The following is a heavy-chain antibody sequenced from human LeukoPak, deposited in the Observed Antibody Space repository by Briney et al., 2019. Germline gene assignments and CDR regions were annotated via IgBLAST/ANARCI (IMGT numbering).Heavy chain of an antibody. J-gene: IGHJ4*02. Sequence: GGSLRLSCAASGFTFSSYAMHWVRQAPGKGLEWVAVISYDGSNKYYADSVKGRFTISRDNSKNTLYLQMNSLRAEDTAVYYCARDPSGSDDPYYFDYWGQGTLVTVSS. CDR3: ARDPSGSDDPYYFDY. D-gene: IGHD2-15*01. CDR1: GFTFSSYA. V-gene: IGHV3-30-3*01. CDR2: ISYDGSNK.